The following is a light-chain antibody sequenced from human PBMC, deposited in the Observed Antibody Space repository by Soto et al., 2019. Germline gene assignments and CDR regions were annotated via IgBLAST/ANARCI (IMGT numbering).Light chain of an antibody. CDR3: MQALQTPLS. CDR1: QSLLHSDGYNY. Sequence: DIVMTQSPVSLPVTPGEPASISCRSSQSLLHSDGYNYLDWYLQKPGQSPQLVIYLGSTRAPGVPDRFSGSGSGTDFTLKISRVETEDVGIYYCMQALQTPLSFGGGTEVEIK. V-gene: IGKV2-28*01. CDR2: LGS. J-gene: IGKJ4*01.